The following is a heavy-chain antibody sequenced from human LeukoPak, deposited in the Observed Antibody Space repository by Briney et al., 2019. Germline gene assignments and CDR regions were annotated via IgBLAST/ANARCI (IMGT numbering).Heavy chain of an antibody. V-gene: IGHV3-15*01. J-gene: IGHJ6*02. D-gene: IGHD3-10*01. CDR1: GLTFSKAW. CDR3: TTTGNYGSGSYYRSNYYGMDV. Sequence: GGSLRLSCAASGLTFSKAWMSWVRQAPGKGLAWVGRIKSKTDGGTVDYTAPVKGRFTISRDDSQNTLYLHMNSLKTEDTAVYYCTTTGNYGSGSYYRSNYYGMDVWGQGTTVTVSS. CDR2: IKSKTDGGTV.